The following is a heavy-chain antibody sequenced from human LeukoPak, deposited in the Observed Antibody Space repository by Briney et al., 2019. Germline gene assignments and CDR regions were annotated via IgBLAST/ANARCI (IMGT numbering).Heavy chain of an antibody. J-gene: IGHJ4*02. D-gene: IGHD4/OR15-4a*01. CDR3: ARGPNYGNFDY. Sequence: GESLKISCKGSGYIFTTYWIGWVRQLPGNGLEWMGIIYPGDSDTRYSPSFQGQVTISADKSISTAYLQWSSLKASDTAMCYCARGPNYGNFDYWGQGTLVTVSS. CDR1: GYIFTTYW. V-gene: IGHV5-51*01. CDR2: IYPGDSDT.